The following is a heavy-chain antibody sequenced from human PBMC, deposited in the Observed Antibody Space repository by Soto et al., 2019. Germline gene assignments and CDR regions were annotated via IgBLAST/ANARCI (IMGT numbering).Heavy chain of an antibody. CDR1: GFTFGTYT. J-gene: IGHJ5*02. Sequence: LQLLESGGNLVHPGGSLTLSCAAAGFTFGTYTMSWVRQAPGKGPEWVAGFYGGGSTSTFYADSVKGRFTNSRDNSQNMVFLQMNSLRVEDTAVYYCTEGRHPDGIWSFYRWGRGTLVTVSS. V-gene: IGHV3-23*03. CDR2: FYGGGSTST. D-gene: IGHD3-3*01. CDR3: TEGRHPDGIWSFYR.